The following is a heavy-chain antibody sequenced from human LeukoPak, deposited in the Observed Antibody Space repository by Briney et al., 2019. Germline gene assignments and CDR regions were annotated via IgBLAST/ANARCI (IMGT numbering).Heavy chain of an antibody. CDR1: GGSISSSSYY. J-gene: IGHJ2*01. CDR3: ARHQEGGWEQPYWYFDL. D-gene: IGHD1-26*01. V-gene: IGHV4-39*01. Sequence: PSETLSLTCTVSGGSISSSSYYWGWIRQPPGKGLEWIGSIYYSGSTYYNPSLKSRVTISVDTSKNQFSLKLSSVTAADTAVYYCARHQEGGWEQPYWYFDLWGRGTLVTVSS. CDR2: IYYSGST.